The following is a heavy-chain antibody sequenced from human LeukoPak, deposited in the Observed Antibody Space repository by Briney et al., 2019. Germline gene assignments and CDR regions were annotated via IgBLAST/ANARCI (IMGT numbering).Heavy chain of an antibody. J-gene: IGHJ2*01. CDR1: GGSINSGNYY. CDR2: IYTSGST. D-gene: IGHD3-10*01. Sequence: PSETLSLTCTVSGGSINSGNYYWSWIRQPAGKGLEWIGRIYTSGSTNYNPSLKSRVTISVDTSKNQFSLKLSSVTAADTAVYYCARDPTGGYYYGSGSSSWYFDLWGRGTLVTVSS. V-gene: IGHV4-61*02. CDR3: ARDPTGGYYYGSGSSSWYFDL.